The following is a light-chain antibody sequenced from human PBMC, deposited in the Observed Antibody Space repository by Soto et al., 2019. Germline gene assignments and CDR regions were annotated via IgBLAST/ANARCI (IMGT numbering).Light chain of an antibody. CDR3: SSYTNINTLV. V-gene: IGLV2-14*01. CDR2: DVS. CDR1: SDVGGYNY. J-gene: IGLJ1*01. Sequence: QSALTQPASVSGSPGQSITISCTGSDVGGYNYVSLYHQHPCKAPKLMIYDVSNRPSGVSNRFSGSKSCNTASLTISGHHVEDEADYYCSSYTNINTLVFGTGTKVTVL.